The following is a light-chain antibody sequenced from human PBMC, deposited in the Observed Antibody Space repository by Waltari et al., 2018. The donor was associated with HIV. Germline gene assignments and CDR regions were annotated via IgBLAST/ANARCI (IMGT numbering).Light chain of an antibody. CDR1: QSLLHSDGKTY. CDR3: MQSKTVLGT. Sequence: DIVLAQAHLSLSVTPGQSASIACKSSQSLLHSDGKTYLYWYVQKTGQPPQLLMYEVSNRFSGVSERFSGSGSGTDFALRISGVEPGDVGVYYCMQSKTVLGTFGQGTRL. V-gene: IGKV2D-29*01. J-gene: IGKJ2*01. CDR2: EVS.